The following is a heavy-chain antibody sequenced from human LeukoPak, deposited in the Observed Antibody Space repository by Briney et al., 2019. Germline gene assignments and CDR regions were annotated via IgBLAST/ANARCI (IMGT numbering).Heavy chain of an antibody. V-gene: IGHV3-23*01. J-gene: IGHJ6*03. CDR3: AKAVSGRLIFGVVRRHYYYYMDV. Sequence: AGGSLRLSCAASGFTFSSYSMNWVRQAPGKGLEWVSAISGSGGSTYYADSVKGRFTISRDNSKNTLYLQMNSLRAEDTAVYYCAKAVSGRLIFGVVRRHYYYYMDVWGKGTTVTVSS. CDR2: ISGSGGST. CDR1: GFTFSSYS. D-gene: IGHD3-3*01.